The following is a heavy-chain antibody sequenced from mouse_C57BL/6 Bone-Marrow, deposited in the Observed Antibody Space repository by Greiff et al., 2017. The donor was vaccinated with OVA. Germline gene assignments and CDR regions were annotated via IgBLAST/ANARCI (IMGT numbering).Heavy chain of an antibody. V-gene: IGHV3-1*01. CDR2: ISYSGST. CDR3: ARDLEGWFAY. J-gene: IGHJ3*01. CDR1: GYSITSGYD. Sequence: EVMLVESGPGMVKPSQSLSLTCTVTGYSITSGYDWHWIRHFPGNKLEWMGYISYSGSTNYNPSLKSRISITHDTSKNHFFLKLNSVTTEDTATYYCARDLEGWFAYWGQGTLVTVSA.